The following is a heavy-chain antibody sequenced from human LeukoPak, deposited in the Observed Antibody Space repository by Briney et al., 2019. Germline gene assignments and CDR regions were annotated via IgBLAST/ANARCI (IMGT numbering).Heavy chain of an antibody. CDR3: ARPYYSNYYYYGMDV. CDR2: IWYDGNNK. Sequence: GRSLRLSCAASGFTFSSNGMHWVRQAPGKGLEWVGIIWYDGNNKYYADSVKGRFTISRDNSKNTLYLQMNSLRVEDTAVYYCARPYYSNYYYYGMDVWGQGTTVTVSS. D-gene: IGHD4-11*01. J-gene: IGHJ6*02. V-gene: IGHV3-33*01. CDR1: GFTFSSNG.